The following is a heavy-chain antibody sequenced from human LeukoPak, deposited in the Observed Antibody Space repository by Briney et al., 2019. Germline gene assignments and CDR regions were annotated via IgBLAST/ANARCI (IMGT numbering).Heavy chain of an antibody. J-gene: IGHJ4*02. V-gene: IGHV4-59*01. CDR3: AGYRYYDYVWGRYPQGAFDY. CDR2: IYYSGST. CDR1: GGSISSYY. D-gene: IGHD3-16*02. Sequence: SETLSLTCTVSGGSISSYYWSWIRQPPGKGLEWIGYIYYSGSTNYNPSLKSRVTISVDTSKNQFSLKLSSVTAADTAVYYCAGYRYYDYVWGRYPQGAFDYWGQGTLVTVSS.